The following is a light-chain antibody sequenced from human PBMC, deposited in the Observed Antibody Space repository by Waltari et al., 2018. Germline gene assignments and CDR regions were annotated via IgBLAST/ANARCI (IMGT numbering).Light chain of an antibody. Sequence: DIVMTQSPDSLAVSLGERATINCKSSQTVLYSSNNNNYLAWYQQKPGQPPRLLIYWASTRQSGVPDRFSGSGSGTDFTLTITSLQAEDVAVYYCQQYYSPPPTFGQGTKVEIK. CDR3: QQYYSPPPT. V-gene: IGKV4-1*01. CDR1: QTVLYSSNNNNY. J-gene: IGKJ1*01. CDR2: WAS.